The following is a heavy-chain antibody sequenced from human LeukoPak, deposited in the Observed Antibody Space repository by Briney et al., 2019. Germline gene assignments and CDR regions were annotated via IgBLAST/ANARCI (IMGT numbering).Heavy chain of an antibody. V-gene: IGHV4-30-4*01. CDR1: GGSISSGDYY. J-gene: IGHJ4*02. CDR2: IYYSGST. D-gene: IGHD3-22*01. CDR3: ASSIASYYYDSSGYPFDY. Sequence: SQTLSLTCTVSGGSISSGDYYWSWLRQPPGKGLEWIGYIYYSGSTYYNPSLKSRVTISVDTSKNQFSLKLSSVTAADTAVYYCASSIASYYYDSSGYPFDYWGQGTLVIVSS.